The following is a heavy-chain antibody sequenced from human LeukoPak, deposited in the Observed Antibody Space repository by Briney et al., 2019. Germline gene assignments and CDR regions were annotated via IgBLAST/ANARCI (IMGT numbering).Heavy chain of an antibody. CDR2: IYHSGSS. D-gene: IGHD2-15*01. CDR3: ARAPFCSGGSCYWRFDY. CDR1: GGSISSSNW. J-gene: IGHJ4*02. V-gene: IGHV4-4*02. Sequence: PSETLSLTCAVSGGSISSSNWWSWVRQPPGKGLEWIGEIYHSGSSNYNPSLKSRVTISVDKSKNQFSLELSSVTAADTAMYYCARAPFCSGGSCYWRFDYWGQGTLVTVSS.